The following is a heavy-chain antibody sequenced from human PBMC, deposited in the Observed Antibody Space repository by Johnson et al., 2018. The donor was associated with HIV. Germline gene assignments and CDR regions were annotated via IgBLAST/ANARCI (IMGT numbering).Heavy chain of an antibody. CDR2: ISYDGSNK. CDR1: GFTFSSYA. Sequence: MRLVETGGGLIQPGGSRRLSCAASGFTFSSYAMHWVRQAPGKGLEWVAVISYDGSNKYYADSVKGRFTISRDNSKNTLYLQMNSLRAEDTAVYYCARSVNAGRPFDIWGQGTLVTVSS. D-gene: IGHD2-8*01. V-gene: IGHV3-30-3*01. J-gene: IGHJ3*02. CDR3: ARSVNAGRPFDI.